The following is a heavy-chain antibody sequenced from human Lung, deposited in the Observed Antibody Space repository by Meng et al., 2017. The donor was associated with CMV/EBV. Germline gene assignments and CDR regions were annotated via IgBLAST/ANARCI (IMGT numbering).Heavy chain of an antibody. CDR2: ISGINGNT. CDR3: ARHSDIFYFDY. V-gene: IGHV1-18*01. Sequence: ASVKVSCKPSGYSVSSYGLSWVRQAPGQGLEWMGWISGINGNTKYAEKFQGRVTVTKDFMELRSLRSDGTAVYCCARHSDIFYFDYWGQGTLVTVSS. J-gene: IGHJ4*02. D-gene: IGHD2-15*01. CDR1: GYSVSSYG.